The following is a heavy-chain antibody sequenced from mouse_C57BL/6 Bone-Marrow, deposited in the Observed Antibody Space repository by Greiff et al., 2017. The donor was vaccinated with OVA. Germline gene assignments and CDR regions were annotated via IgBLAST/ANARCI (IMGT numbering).Heavy chain of an antibody. CDR1: GYTFTTYP. D-gene: IGHD1-1*01. CDR3: ARRFTAVVAKEYYFDY. V-gene: IGHV1-47*01. J-gene: IGHJ2*01. CDR2: FHPYNDDT. Sequence: QVQLQQSGAELVKPGASVKMSCKASGYTFTTYPIEWMKQNHGKSLEWIGNFHPYNDDTKYNEKFKGKATLTVEKSSSTVYLELSRLTSDDSAVYYCARRFTAVVAKEYYFDYWGQGTTLTVSS.